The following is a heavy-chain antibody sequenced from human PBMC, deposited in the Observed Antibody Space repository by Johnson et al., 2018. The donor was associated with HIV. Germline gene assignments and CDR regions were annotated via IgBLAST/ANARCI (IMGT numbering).Heavy chain of an antibody. D-gene: IGHD3-10*01. CDR2: LYSGGSA. J-gene: IGHJ3*02. CDR3: ASPDYERYYGAFDI. CDR1: GFSVSNTY. Sequence: VQLVESGGGLVQPGGSLRLSCAASGFSVSNTYMNWVRQAPGKGLEWVAVLYSGGSAYYADSVRGRFTISRDNSKNTLYLQMNSLRAEDTAVYYCASPDYERYYGAFDIWGQGTMVTVSS. V-gene: IGHV3-66*01.